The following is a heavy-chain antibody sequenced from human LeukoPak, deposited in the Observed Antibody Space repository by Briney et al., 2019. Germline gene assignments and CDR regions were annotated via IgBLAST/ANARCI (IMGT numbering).Heavy chain of an antibody. CDR1: GGSISSGSYY. J-gene: IGHJ5*02. CDR2: IYTSGST. Sequence: SQTLSLTCTVSGGSISSGSYYWSWIRQPAGKGLEWIGRIYTSGSTNYNPSLKSRVTVSVDTSKNQFSLKLSSVTAADTAVYYCAREIVVVPAAIRSYDSMYNWFDPWDQGTLVTVSS. V-gene: IGHV4-61*02. CDR3: AREIVVVPAAIRSYDSMYNWFDP. D-gene: IGHD2-2*01.